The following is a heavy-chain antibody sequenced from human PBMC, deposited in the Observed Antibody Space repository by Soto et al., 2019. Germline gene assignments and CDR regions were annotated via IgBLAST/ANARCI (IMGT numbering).Heavy chain of an antibody. J-gene: IGHJ4*02. V-gene: IGHV3-11*05. Sequence: PGGSLRLSCAASGFTFSDYYMSWIRQAPGKGLEWVSYISSSSSYTNYADSVKGRFTISRDNAKNSLYLQMNSLRHDDTAVYYCARDFYPLAYYFDYWGQGTLVTVSS. CDR3: ARDFYPLAYYFDY. CDR1: GFTFSDYY. CDR2: ISSSSSYT.